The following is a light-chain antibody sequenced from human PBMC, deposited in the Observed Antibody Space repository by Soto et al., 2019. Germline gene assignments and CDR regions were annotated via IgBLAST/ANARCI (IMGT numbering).Light chain of an antibody. Sequence: ETVMTQSPATLFVSPGERATLSCRASQSVNSNLAWYQQKLGQAPRVLIYGASTRATGIPARFSGSGSGTEFILTISSLQSEDFALYYCQEYNTWPWTFGQGTKVEIK. V-gene: IGKV3-15*01. CDR3: QEYNTWPWT. J-gene: IGKJ1*01. CDR2: GAS. CDR1: QSVNSN.